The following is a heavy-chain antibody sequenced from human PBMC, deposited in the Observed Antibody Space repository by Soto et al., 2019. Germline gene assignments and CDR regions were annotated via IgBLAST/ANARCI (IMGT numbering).Heavy chain of an antibody. D-gene: IGHD3-16*02. J-gene: IGHJ4*02. V-gene: IGHV3-30-3*01. Sequence: QVQLVESGGGVVQPGRSLRVSCAASGFSFSTYAMHWVRQAPGKGLEWMAVISDDGDKNHYRDSVKGRFTISRDNSKNTLYLQMNSLRDEDTAVYYGVASGLSFDFWGQGTMVTVSS. CDR2: ISDDGDKN. CDR3: VASGLSFDF. CDR1: GFSFSTYA.